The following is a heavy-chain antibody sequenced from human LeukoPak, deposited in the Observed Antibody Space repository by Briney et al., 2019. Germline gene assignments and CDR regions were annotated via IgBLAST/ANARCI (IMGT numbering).Heavy chain of an antibody. CDR3: ARDYFAATGGFVGYSTWFDP. V-gene: IGHV4-4*07. D-gene: IGHD7-27*01. CDR2: IYTSGST. CDR1: GGSISSYY. Sequence: SQTLPLTCTVSGGSISSYYWSWIRQPAGKGLEWIGRIYTSGSTNYNPSLKSRVTMSVDTSKNQFSLKLSSVTAADTAVYYCARDYFAATGGFVGYSTWFDPWGQGTLVTVSS. J-gene: IGHJ5*02.